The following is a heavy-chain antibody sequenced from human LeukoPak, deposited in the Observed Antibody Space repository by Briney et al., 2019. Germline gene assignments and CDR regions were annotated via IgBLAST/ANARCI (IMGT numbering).Heavy chain of an antibody. CDR2: INHSGST. D-gene: IGHD6-19*01. CDR3: ARGPSGQWLVLKP. CDR1: GGSFSGYY. J-gene: IGHJ5*02. V-gene: IGHV4-34*01. Sequence: SETLSLTCAVYGGSFSGYYWSWIRQPPGKGVEWIGEINHSGSTNYNPSLKSRVTISVDTSKNQISLKLSSVTAADTAVYYCARGPSGQWLVLKPWGQGTLVTVSS.